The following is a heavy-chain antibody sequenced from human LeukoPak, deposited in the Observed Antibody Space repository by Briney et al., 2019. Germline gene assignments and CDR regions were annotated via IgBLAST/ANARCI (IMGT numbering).Heavy chain of an antibody. J-gene: IGHJ4*02. CDR3: ARVQYGDILTGCNY. CDR1: GFTFSNAW. Sequence: GGSLRLSCAASGFTFSNAWMSWVRQAPGKGLEWVANIKQDGSEKYYVDSVKGRFTISRDNAKNSLYLQMNSLRAEDTAVYYCARVQYGDILTGCNYWGQGTLVTVSS. V-gene: IGHV3-7*01. D-gene: IGHD3-9*01. CDR2: IKQDGSEK.